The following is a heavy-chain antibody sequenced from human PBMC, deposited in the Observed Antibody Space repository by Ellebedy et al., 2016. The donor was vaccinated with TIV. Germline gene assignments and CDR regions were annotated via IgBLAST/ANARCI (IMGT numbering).Heavy chain of an antibody. CDR2: INPNSGGT. J-gene: IGHJ5*02. V-gene: IGHV1-2*04. Sequence: AASVKVSCKASGYTFTGYYIHWVRQAPGQGLEWMGWINPNSGGTNYAQKFQGWVTMTRDTSISTAYMELSRLRSDDTAVYYCARAERELQWFDPWGQGTLVTVSS. CDR3: ARAERELQWFDP. CDR1: GYTFTGYY. D-gene: IGHD1-26*01.